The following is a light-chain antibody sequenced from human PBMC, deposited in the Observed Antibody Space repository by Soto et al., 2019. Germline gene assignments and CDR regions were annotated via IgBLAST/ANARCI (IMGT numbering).Light chain of an antibody. J-gene: IGLJ1*01. V-gene: IGLV2-14*01. Sequence: QAVLTQPASVSGSPGQSITISCTGTSSDIGAHDYVSWYRQHPGKAPKLLIYEVTDRPSGVSSRFSGSKSGSTASLTISGLQTEDEADYYCSSYTSSTTLVFGTGTKLTVL. CDR3: SSYTSSTTLV. CDR1: SSDIGAHDY. CDR2: EVT.